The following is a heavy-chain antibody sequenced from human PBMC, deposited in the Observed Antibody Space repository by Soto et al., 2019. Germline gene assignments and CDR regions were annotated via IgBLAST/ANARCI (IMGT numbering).Heavy chain of an antibody. V-gene: IGHV3-23*01. CDR3: VDPGGSGVNFDL. CDR2: VTGNGYNT. D-gene: IGHD3-10*01. CDR1: GFIFSNYA. J-gene: IGHJ2*01. Sequence: EVQLLESGGGLVQPGGSLRLSCAASGFIFSNYAMSWVRQAPGKGLEWVSTVTGNGYNTHYADSVKGRFTTSRDNSKDTVFLQMNSLTVEDTAIYYCVDPGGSGVNFDLWGRGTLVTVSS.